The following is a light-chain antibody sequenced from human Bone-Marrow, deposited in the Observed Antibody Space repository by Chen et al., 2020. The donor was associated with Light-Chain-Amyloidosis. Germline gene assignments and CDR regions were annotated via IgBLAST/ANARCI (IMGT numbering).Light chain of an antibody. Sequence: QSVLTHPPSVSAAPGQRVTISRSGSNSNIGNNRVSWYRQVPGTAPKLLIYDNDKRPAGIPDRFSASKSGASATLVITGLQTGDEADYFCGTWDTGLSAGVFGGGTKLTVL. CDR2: DND. V-gene: IGLV1-51*01. CDR1: NSNIGNNR. CDR3: GTWDTGLSAGV. J-gene: IGLJ3*02.